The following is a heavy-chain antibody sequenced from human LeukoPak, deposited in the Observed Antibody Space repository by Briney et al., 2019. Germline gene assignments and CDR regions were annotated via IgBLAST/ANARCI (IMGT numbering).Heavy chain of an antibody. J-gene: IGHJ4*02. CDR3: AASLPNIVVVPATKGPFGY. V-gene: IGHV3-23*01. CDR1: GFTFSSYT. CDR2: VSGSGGST. Sequence: GGSLRLSCAASGFTFSSYTMSWVRQAPGKGLEWISGVSGSGGSTHYADSVKGRFTISRDNSKNTLYLQMNSLRAEDTAVYYCAASLPNIVVVPATKGPFGYWGQGTLVTVSS. D-gene: IGHD2-2*01.